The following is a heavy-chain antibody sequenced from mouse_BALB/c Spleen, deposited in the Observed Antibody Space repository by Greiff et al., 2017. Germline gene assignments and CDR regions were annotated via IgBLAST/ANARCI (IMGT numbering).Heavy chain of an antibody. J-gene: IGHJ3*01. CDR3: VYGNYEGWFAG. CDR2: IDPANGNT. CDR1: GFNIKDTY. D-gene: IGHD2-1*01. Sequence: VQLQQPGAELVKPGASVKLSCTASGFNIKDTYMHWVKQRPEQGLEWIGRIDPANGNTKYDPKFQGKATITADTSSNTAYLQLSSLTSEDTAVYYCVYGNYEGWFAGWGQGTLVTVSA. V-gene: IGHV14-3*02.